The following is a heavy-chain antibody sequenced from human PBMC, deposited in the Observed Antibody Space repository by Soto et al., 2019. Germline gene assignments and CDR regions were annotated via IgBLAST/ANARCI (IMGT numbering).Heavy chain of an antibody. J-gene: IGHJ4*02. Sequence: SGPTLVNTTQTLTLTCSFSGFSLSTSGMGVGWIRQPPEKALEWLALIFWDDDKRYSPSLKSRLTITKDTSKSQVVLTMTNMDPVDTATYYCAHLNTRGYYFDSWGQGALVTVSS. V-gene: IGHV2-5*02. CDR2: IFWDDDK. D-gene: IGHD2-15*01. CDR1: GFSLSTSGMG. CDR3: AHLNTRGYYFDS.